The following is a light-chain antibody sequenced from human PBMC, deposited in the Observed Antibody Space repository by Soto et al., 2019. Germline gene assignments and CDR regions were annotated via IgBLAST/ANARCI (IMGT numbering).Light chain of an antibody. J-gene: IGKJ1*01. CDR2: KAY. CDR1: QSISSW. Sequence: DVQMTQSLSSLSSCVVYRVTITCRASQSISSWLAWYKQKPGKAPKILIYKAYSLESGVPSRFSGSGSGKEFTLTIRSMQPDDFETYYCKKYNSYYWKVGKGSQVDIK. CDR3: KKYNSYYWK. V-gene: IGKV1-5*03.